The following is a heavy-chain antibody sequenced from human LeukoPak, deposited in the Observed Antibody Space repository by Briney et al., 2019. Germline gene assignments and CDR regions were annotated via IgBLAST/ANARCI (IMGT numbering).Heavy chain of an antibody. J-gene: IGHJ4*02. CDR3: ARGLPAPGGSNNVDY. CDR2: MNPNSGNR. D-gene: IGHD1-14*01. CDR1: GYTFTSYD. Sequence: GASVKVSCKASGYTFTSYDINWVRQATGQGLEWMGWMNPNSGNRGYEQKLQGRVTMTRNTSISTGYMELSSLGSEATAVYYCARGLPAPGGSNNVDYWGQGTLVTVSS. V-gene: IGHV1-8*01.